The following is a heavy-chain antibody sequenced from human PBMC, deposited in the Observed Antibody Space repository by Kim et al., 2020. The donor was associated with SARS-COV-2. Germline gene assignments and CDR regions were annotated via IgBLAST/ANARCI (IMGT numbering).Heavy chain of an antibody. J-gene: IGHJ3*02. CDR1: GYSFTSYW. CDR2: IYPGDSDT. CDR3: ARGGVERGAKPTLLLWFGESPDAFDI. V-gene: IGHV5-51*01. D-gene: IGHD3-10*01. Sequence: GESLKISCKGSGYSFTSYWIGWVRQMPGKGLEWMGIIYPGDSDTRYSPSFQGQVTISADKSISTAYLQWSSLKASDTAMYYCARGGVERGAKPTLLLWFGESPDAFDIWGQGTMVTVSS.